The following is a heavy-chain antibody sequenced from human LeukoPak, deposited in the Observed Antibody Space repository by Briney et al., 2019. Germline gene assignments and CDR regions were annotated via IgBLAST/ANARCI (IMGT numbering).Heavy chain of an antibody. D-gene: IGHD1-26*01. CDR2: IIPIFGTA. V-gene: IGHV1-69*13. CDR1: GGTFSSYA. Sequence: SVKVSCKASGGTFSSYAISWVRQAPGQGLEWMGGIIPIFGTANYAQKFQGRVTITADESTSTAYMELSSLRSEDTAVYYCAREAGIGERWYFDLWGRGTLVTVSS. CDR3: AREAGIGERWYFDL. J-gene: IGHJ2*01.